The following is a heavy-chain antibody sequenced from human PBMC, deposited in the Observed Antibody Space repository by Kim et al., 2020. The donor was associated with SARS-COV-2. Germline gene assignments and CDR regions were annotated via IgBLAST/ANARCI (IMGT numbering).Heavy chain of an antibody. CDR1: GGSISSGGYY. V-gene: IGHV4-31*03. CDR2: IYYSGST. J-gene: IGHJ6*02. Sequence: SETLSLTCTVSGGSISSGGYYWSWIRQHPGKGLEWIGYIYYSGSTYYNPSLKSRVTISVDTSKNQFSLKLSSVTAADTAVYYCAREWHPGGGDRYYYGMDVWGQGTTVTVSS. D-gene: IGHD2-21*01. CDR3: AREWHPGGGDRYYYGMDV.